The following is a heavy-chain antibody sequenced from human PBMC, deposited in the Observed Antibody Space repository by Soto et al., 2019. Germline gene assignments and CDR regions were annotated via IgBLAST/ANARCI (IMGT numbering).Heavy chain of an antibody. D-gene: IGHD1-26*01. CDR2: ISYDGSNK. Sequence: QVQLVESGGGVVQPGRSLRLSCAASGFTFSSYGMHWVRQAPGKGLEWVAVISYDGSNKYYADSVKGRFTISRDNSKNTLYLQMNSLRAEDTAVYYCAKDPQSWELHFDYWGQGTLVTVSS. V-gene: IGHV3-30*18. J-gene: IGHJ4*02. CDR3: AKDPQSWELHFDY. CDR1: GFTFSSYG.